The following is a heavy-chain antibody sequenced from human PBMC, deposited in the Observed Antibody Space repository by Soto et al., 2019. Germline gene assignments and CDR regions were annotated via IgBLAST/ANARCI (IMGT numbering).Heavy chain of an antibody. Sequence: SVKVSCKASGFTFTSSAMQWVRQARGQRLEWIGWIVVGSGNTNYAQKFQERVTITRDMSTSTAYMELSSLRSEDTAVYYCAVTNYYDSSGYYLTANPQLYYYYGMDVWG. V-gene: IGHV1-58*02. CDR2: IVVGSGNT. CDR3: AVTNYYDSSGYYLTANPQLYYYYGMDV. CDR1: GFTFTSSA. J-gene: IGHJ6*02. D-gene: IGHD3-22*01.